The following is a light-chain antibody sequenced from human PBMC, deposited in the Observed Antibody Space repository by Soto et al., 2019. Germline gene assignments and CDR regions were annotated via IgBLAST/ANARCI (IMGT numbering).Light chain of an antibody. J-gene: IGKJ2*01. Sequence: EIVLTQSPGTLPLSPGERVTLSCRASQSVSSSYLAWYQQKPGQAPRLLIHDTSSRATGTPDRFSGSGSATDFTLTISRLEPEDFAVYYCIQYGSSPYTFRQGTKLEIK. CDR1: QSVSSSY. CDR2: DTS. V-gene: IGKV3-20*01. CDR3: IQYGSSPYT.